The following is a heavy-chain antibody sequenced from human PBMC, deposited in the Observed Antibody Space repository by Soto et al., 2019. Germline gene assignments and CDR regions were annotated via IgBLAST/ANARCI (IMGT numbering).Heavy chain of an antibody. D-gene: IGHD3-16*01. CDR3: VRDNYGVDY. V-gene: IGHV3-74*03. CDR2: INSDGTST. Sequence: GGSLRLSCTASGFTFSRHYMQWVRQAPGKGLVWVSHINSDGTSTTLADSVKGRFTISRDNAKNTLYLQMNSLRVEDTAMYYCVRDNYGVDYWGRGTLVTVSS. CDR1: GFTFSRHY. J-gene: IGHJ4*02.